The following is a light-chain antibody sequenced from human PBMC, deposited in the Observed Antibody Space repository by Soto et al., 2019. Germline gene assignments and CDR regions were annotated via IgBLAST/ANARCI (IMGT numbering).Light chain of an antibody. J-gene: IGKJ1*01. CDR2: IAS. V-gene: IGKV1-39*01. CDR1: QSISTY. CDR3: QQSYSIPRT. Sequence: DIQMTQSPSSLSASVGDRVTITCRTSQSISTYLNWYQQKPGKAPKLLISIASSLQSGVPSRFSGSGSGTDFTLTISSLQPEDFATYYCQQSYSIPRTVGQGTKVDIK.